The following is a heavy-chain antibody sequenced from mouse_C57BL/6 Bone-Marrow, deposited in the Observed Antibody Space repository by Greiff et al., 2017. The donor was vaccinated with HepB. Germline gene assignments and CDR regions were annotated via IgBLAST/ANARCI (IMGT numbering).Heavy chain of an antibody. Sequence: ESGPGLVKPSQSLSLTCSVTGYSITSGYYWNWIRQFPGNKLEWMGYISYDGSNNYNPSLKNRISITRDTSKNQFFLKLNSVTTEDTATYYCARGHFYDYPYYFDYWGQGTTLTVSS. CDR3: ARGHFYDYPYYFDY. CDR1: GYSITSGYY. CDR2: ISYDGSN. V-gene: IGHV3-6*01. J-gene: IGHJ2*01. D-gene: IGHD2-4*01.